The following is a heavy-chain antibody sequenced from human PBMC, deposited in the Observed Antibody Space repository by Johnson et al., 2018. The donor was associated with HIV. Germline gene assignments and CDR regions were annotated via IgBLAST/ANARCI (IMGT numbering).Heavy chain of an antibody. V-gene: IGHV3-9*01. CDR2: ISWNSGTK. Sequence: VQLVESGGGVARPGGSLRLSCEASGFTFDDYGMSWVRQAPGKGLEWVSGISWNSGTKGYVDSVKGRFTISRDNAKNSLYLQINSLRAEDKALYYCAKARSGYPRNAFDIWGQWTMVTVSS. CDR3: AKARSGYPRNAFDI. J-gene: IGHJ3*02. D-gene: IGHD3-22*01. CDR1: GFTFDDYG.